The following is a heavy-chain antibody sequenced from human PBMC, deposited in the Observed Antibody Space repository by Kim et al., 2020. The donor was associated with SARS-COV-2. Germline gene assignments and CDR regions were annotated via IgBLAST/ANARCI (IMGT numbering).Heavy chain of an antibody. CDR3: ARDPGDYFSYYGMDV. J-gene: IGHJ6*02. CDR2: ISSSGSTI. D-gene: IGHD4-17*01. CDR1: GFTFSSYE. V-gene: IGHV3-48*03. Sequence: GGSLRLSCAASGFTFSSYEMNWVRQAPGKGLEWVSYISSSGSTIYYADSVKGRFTISRDNAKNSLYLQMNSLRAEDTAVYYCARDPGDYFSYYGMDVWGQGTTVTVSS.